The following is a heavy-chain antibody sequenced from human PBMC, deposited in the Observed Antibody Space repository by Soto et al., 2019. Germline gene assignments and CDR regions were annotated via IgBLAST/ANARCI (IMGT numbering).Heavy chain of an antibody. Sequence: QVQLVESGGGVVQPGRSLRLSCAASGFTFRSYAMHWVRQAPGKGLEWVAVISYDGSNKYYADSVKGRFTISRDNSKNTLYLQMNSLRAEDTAVYYCAREYYSSSWNDAFDIWGQGTMVTVSS. V-gene: IGHV3-30-3*01. D-gene: IGHD6-13*01. CDR2: ISYDGSNK. CDR1: GFTFRSYA. CDR3: AREYYSSSWNDAFDI. J-gene: IGHJ3*02.